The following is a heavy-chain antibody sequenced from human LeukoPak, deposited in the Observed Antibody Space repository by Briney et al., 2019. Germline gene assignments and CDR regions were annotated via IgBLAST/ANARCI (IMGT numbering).Heavy chain of an antibody. J-gene: IGHJ5*02. D-gene: IGHD2-2*01. CDR1: GGSFSGYY. V-gene: IGHV4-34*01. Sequence: SETLSLTCAVYGGSFSGYYWSWIRQPPGKGLEWIGEINHSGSTNYNPSLKSRVTISVDTSKNQFSLKLSSATAADTAVYYCARGSWDIVVVPAAILFSGLNWFDPWGQGTLVTVSS. CDR3: ARGSWDIVVVPAAILFSGLNWFDP. CDR2: INHSGST.